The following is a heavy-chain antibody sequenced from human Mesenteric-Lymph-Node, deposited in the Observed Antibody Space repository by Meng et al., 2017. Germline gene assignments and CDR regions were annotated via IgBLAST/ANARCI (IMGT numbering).Heavy chain of an antibody. V-gene: IGHV3-30*04. CDR2: ISYDGSNK. D-gene: IGHD2-21*02. CDR3: ARVGGAYCGGDCYSFYY. CDR1: GFTFSSYA. Sequence: GGSLRLSCAASGFTFSSYAMHWVRQAPGKGLELVAVISYDGSNKYYADSVKGRFTISRDNSKNTLYLQMNSLRAEDTAVYYCARVGGAYCGGDCYSFYYWGQGTLVTVSS. J-gene: IGHJ4*02.